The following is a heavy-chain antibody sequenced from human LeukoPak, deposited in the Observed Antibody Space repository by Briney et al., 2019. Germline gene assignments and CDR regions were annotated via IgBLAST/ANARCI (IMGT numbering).Heavy chain of an antibody. J-gene: IGHJ6*03. CDR1: GFTFRSY. CDR2: ISFDGSNK. CDR3: ARGRTESDSSGRYFYYYMDV. Sequence: PGRSLRLSCAASGFTFRSYLHWVRQAPGQGLEWVAVISFDGSNKYYADSVRGRFTVSRDNSKNTLYLQMNSLRAEDTAVYYCARGRTESDSSGRYFYYYMDVWGKGTTVTVSS. D-gene: IGHD3-22*01. V-gene: IGHV3-30*01.